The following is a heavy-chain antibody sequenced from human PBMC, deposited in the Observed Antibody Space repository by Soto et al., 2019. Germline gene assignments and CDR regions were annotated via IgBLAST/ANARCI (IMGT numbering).Heavy chain of an antibody. D-gene: IGHD6-19*01. CDR1: GFTFSSYA. CDR3: AIDVVAGIEVGFFSY. Sequence: EVQLLESGGGLVQPGGSLRLSCAASGFTFSSYAMSWVRQAPGKGLEWVSAISGSGGSTYYADSVKGQITISSNNSKNTLYLLLNSLTAEYTSVYYCAIDVVAGIEVGFFSYWGHGTLVAVSS. J-gene: IGHJ4*01. V-gene: IGHV3-23*01. CDR2: ISGSGGST.